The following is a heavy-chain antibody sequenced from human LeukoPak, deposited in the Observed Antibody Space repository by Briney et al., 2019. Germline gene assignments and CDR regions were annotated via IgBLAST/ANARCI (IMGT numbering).Heavy chain of an antibody. CDR3: ARGNIVVVIAATRFDP. CDR2: INHSGST. D-gene: IGHD2-15*01. V-gene: IGHV4-34*01. CDR1: GGSFSGYY. J-gene: IGHJ5*02. Sequence: PSETLSLTCAAYGGSFSGYYWSWIRQPPGKGLEWIGEINHSGSTNYNPSLKSRVTISVDTSKNQFSLQLSSVTAADTAVYYCARGNIVVVIAATRFDPWGQGTLVTVSP.